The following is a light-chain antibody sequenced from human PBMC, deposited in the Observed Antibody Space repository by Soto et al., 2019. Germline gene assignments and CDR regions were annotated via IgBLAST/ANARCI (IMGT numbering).Light chain of an antibody. CDR3: CSFAGTYTI. CDR2: DVT. Sequence: QSALTQPRSVSGSPGQSVTISCTGSSSDVGGYSHVSWFQQHPGNAPKLMIYDVTKRPSGVPDRFSGSKSGNTASLTISGLQAEDESDYYCCSFAGTYTIFGGGTKVTVL. CDR1: SSDVGGYSH. J-gene: IGLJ2*01. V-gene: IGLV2-11*01.